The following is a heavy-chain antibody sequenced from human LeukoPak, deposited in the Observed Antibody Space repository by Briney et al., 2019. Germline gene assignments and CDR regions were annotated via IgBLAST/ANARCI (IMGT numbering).Heavy chain of an antibody. CDR3: AKISYDSSGYYYFDY. V-gene: IGHV3-23*01. CDR1: GFTFSSYA. J-gene: IGHJ4*02. D-gene: IGHD3-22*01. Sequence: PGGSLRLSCAASGFTFSSYAMSWVRQAPGKGLEWVSAISGSGGSTYYADSVKGRFTISRDNSKNTLYLQMNSLRAEDTALYYCAKISYDSSGYYYFDYWGQGTLVTVSS. CDR2: ISGSGGST.